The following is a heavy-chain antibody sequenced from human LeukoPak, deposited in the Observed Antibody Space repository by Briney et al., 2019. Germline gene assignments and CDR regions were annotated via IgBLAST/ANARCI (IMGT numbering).Heavy chain of an antibody. CDR2: IYSSGST. J-gene: IGHJ4*02. CDR1: GASISAFH. CDR3: ARKDGDY. Sequence: SETLSLTCTVSGASISAFHWTWFRQPAGKGLEWIGLIYSSGSTLFNPSLKSRVAMSVDLTKNQLSLKLTSVTAADTAMYYCARKDGDYWGRGTLVTVSS. V-gene: IGHV4-4*07.